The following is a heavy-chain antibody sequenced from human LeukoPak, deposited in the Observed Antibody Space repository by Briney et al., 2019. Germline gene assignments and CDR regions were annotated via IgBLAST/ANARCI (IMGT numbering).Heavy chain of an antibody. D-gene: IGHD6-6*01. V-gene: IGHV3-74*01. J-gene: IGHJ4*02. CDR3: ARGPNSNWSGLDF. Sequence: PGGSLRLSCTASGFSFSGHWMHWARQLPGKGLVWVSRISPTGGTTSYADSVKGRFTVSRDNAKNTLYLQVNNLRAEDTAVYYCARGPNSNWSGLDFWGQGTLLTVSS. CDR2: ISPTGGTT. CDR1: GFSFSGHW.